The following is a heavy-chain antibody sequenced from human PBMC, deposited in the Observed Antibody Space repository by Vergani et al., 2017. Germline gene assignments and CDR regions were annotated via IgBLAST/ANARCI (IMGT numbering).Heavy chain of an antibody. Sequence: VQLVESGGTLVQPGGSLRLSCAASGFPFRSHSMNWVRQSPGKGLEWIGSINYVGRTYYIPSLQSRATVFVDTSKNQFSLNLTSVTAADTAVYYCARGRGDNWYFDLWGRGTLVTVSS. J-gene: IGHJ2*01. CDR3: ARGRGDNWYFDL. CDR2: INYVGRT. V-gene: IGHV4-59*04. D-gene: IGHD3-16*01. CDR1: GFPFRSHSMN.